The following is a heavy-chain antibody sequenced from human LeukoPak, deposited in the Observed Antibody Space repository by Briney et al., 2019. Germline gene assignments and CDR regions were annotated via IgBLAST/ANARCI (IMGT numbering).Heavy chain of an antibody. V-gene: IGHV1-69*05. CDR3: ARQAVAGQYFQH. CDR2: IIPIFGTA. D-gene: IGHD6-19*01. CDR1: GGTFSSYA. Sequence: ASVKVSCKASGGTFSSYAISWVRQAPGQGLEWMGGIIPIFGTANYAQKLQGRVTITTDESTSTAYMELSSLRSEDTAVYYCARQAVAGQYFQHWGQGTLVTVSS. J-gene: IGHJ1*01.